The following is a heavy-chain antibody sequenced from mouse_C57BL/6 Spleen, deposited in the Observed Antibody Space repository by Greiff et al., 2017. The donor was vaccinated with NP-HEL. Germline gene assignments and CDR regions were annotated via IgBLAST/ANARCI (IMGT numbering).Heavy chain of an antibody. CDR1: GFSFNTYA. Sequence: EVKVVESGGGLVQPKGSLKLSCAASGFSFNTYAMNWVRQAPGKGLEWVARIRSKSNNYATYYADSVKDRFTISRDDSESMLYLQMNNLKTEDTAMYYCVGVTEAYWGQGTLVTVSA. D-gene: IGHD2-2*01. V-gene: IGHV10-1*01. CDR3: VGVTEAY. J-gene: IGHJ3*01. CDR2: IRSKSNNYAT.